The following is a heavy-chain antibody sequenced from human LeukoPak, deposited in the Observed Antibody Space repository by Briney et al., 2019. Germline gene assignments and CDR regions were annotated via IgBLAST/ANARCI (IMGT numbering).Heavy chain of an antibody. Sequence: PGGSLRLSCAASGFTFSSYGMHWVRQAPGKGLEWVAVISYDGSNKYYADSVKGRFTISRDNPKNTLYLQMNSLRAEDTAVYYCAKPGDYYDSSGYYYSLWPFDYWGQGTLVTVSS. V-gene: IGHV3-30*18. J-gene: IGHJ4*02. CDR2: ISYDGSNK. CDR3: AKPGDYYDSSGYYYSLWPFDY. CDR1: GFTFSSYG. D-gene: IGHD3-22*01.